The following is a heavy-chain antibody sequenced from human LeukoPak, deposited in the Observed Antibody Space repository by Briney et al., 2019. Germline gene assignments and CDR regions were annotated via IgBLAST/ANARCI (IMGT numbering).Heavy chain of an antibody. CDR3: ARSEIIVVVPAAFNWFDP. J-gene: IGHJ5*02. CDR1: GYTFTGYY. Sequence: ASVKVSCKASGYTFTGYYIHWVRQAPGQGLEWMGWINPNSGGTNYAQKFQGRVTMTRDTSISTAYMELSRLRSDDTAVYYCARSEIIVVVPAAFNWFDPWGQGTLVTVSS. D-gene: IGHD2-2*01. V-gene: IGHV1-2*02. CDR2: INPNSGGT.